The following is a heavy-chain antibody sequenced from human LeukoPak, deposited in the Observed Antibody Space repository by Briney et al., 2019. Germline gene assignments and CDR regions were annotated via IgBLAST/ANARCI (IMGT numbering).Heavy chain of an antibody. Sequence: GESLKISCKGSGYSFTSYWIGWVRQMPGKGLEWMGIIYPGDSDTRYSPSFQGQVTISADKSISTAYLQWSSLKASDTAMYYCARRVGDGYNSSRYYLDYWGQGTLVTVSS. CDR1: GYSFTSYW. J-gene: IGHJ4*02. V-gene: IGHV5-51*01. CDR2: IYPGDSDT. D-gene: IGHD5-24*01. CDR3: ARRVGDGYNSSRYYLDY.